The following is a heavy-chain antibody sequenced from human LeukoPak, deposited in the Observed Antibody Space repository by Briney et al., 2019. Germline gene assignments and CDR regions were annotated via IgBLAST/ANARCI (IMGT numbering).Heavy chain of an antibody. V-gene: IGHV7-4-1*02. CDR1: GYTFTSYA. Sequence: ASVKVSCKASGYTFTSYAMNWVRQAPGQGLEWMGWINTNTGNPTYAQGFTGRFVFSLDTSVSTACLQISSLKAEDTAVYYCARIPLYSSSWYYYYYGMDVWGQGITVTVSS. CDR3: ARIPLYSSSWYYYYYGMDV. J-gene: IGHJ6*02. CDR2: INTNTGNP. D-gene: IGHD6-13*01.